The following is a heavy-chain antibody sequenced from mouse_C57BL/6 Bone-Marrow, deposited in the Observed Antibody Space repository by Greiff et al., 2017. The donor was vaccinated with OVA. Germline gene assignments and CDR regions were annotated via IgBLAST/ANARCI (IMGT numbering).Heavy chain of an antibody. D-gene: IGHD1-1*01. Sequence: VQLQQSGAELVRPGASVTLSCKASGYTFTDYEMHWVKQTPVHGLEWIGAIDPETGGTAYNQKFKGKAILTADKSSSTAYMELRSLTSEDSAVYYGTRPYYYGSSSYYFDCWGQGTTLTVSS. CDR2: IDPETGGT. J-gene: IGHJ2*01. CDR3: TRPYYYGSSSYYFDC. CDR1: GYTFTDYE. V-gene: IGHV1-15*01.